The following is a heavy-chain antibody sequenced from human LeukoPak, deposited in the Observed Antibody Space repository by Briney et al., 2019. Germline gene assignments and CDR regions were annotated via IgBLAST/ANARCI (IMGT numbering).Heavy chain of an antibody. CDR3: AAGYSYGLKHHYYYYGMDV. CDR2: LYYGGQT. Sequence: PSETLSLTCDVSGDSISGSSYYWAWIRQPPGKGLEYIGSLYYGGQTYYNPSLKTRVTTSVDTSKNQLSLNLRSVTASDTAVYFCAAGYSYGLKHHYYYYGMDVWGQGTTVTVS. J-gene: IGHJ6*02. V-gene: IGHV4-39*01. CDR1: GDSISGSSYY. D-gene: IGHD5-18*01.